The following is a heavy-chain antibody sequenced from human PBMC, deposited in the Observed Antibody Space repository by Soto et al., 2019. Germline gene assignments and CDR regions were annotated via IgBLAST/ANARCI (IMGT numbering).Heavy chain of an antibody. J-gene: IGHJ3*01. Sequence: QVQLVESGGGVVQPGGSLRLSCAASGFTFSDYGMHWVRQAPGQGLEWVAIIWYDASNQYYADSVKGRFTISRDNSKNTLYLQMNSLRAEDMGVYYCAREYCSGESCRDPDAFDVWGRGTLVTVSS. CDR1: GFTFSDYG. D-gene: IGHD2-15*01. V-gene: IGHV3-33*01. CDR2: IWYDASNQ. CDR3: AREYCSGESCRDPDAFDV.